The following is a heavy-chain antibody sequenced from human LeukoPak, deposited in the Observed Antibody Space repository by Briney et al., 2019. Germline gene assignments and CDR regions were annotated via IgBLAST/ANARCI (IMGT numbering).Heavy chain of an antibody. V-gene: IGHV1-2*02. J-gene: IGHJ4*02. CDR2: INPNSGGT. CDR1: GYTFTGYY. D-gene: IGHD5-24*01. CDR3: ARDPQRWLQLPGDY. Sequence: SVKVSCKASGYTFTGYYMHWVRQAPGQGLEWMGWINPNSGGTNYAQKFQGRVTMTRDTSISTAYMELSRLRSDDPAVYYCARDPQRWLQLPGDYWGQGTLVTVSS.